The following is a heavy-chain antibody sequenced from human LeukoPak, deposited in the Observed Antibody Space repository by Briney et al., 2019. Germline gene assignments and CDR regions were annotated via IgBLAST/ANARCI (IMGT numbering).Heavy chain of an antibody. V-gene: IGHV4-34*01. CDR1: GGSFSGYY. CDR2: INHSGST. CDR3: ARRKDIVVVVAARRSAGAFDI. J-gene: IGHJ3*02. D-gene: IGHD2-15*01. Sequence: SETLSLTCAVYGGSFSGYYWSWIRQPPGKGLEWIGEINHSGSTNYNPSLKSRVTISVDTSKNQFSLKLSSVTAADTAVYYCARRKDIVVVVAARRSAGAFDIWGQGIMVTVSS.